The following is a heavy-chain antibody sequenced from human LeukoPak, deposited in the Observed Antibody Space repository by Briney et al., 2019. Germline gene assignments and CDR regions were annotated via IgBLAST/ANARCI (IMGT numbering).Heavy chain of an antibody. CDR1: DGSISSYY. J-gene: IGHJ4*02. CDR2: INSSGST. Sequence: SETLSLTCTVSDGSISSYYWTWIRQPAGKGLEWIVRINSSGSTNYNPSLNSRVTLSVDTSKNQFSLKLSSVTAADTAVYYCARAGDGYTSDYWGQGTLVSVSS. D-gene: IGHD5-24*01. V-gene: IGHV4-4*07. CDR3: ARAGDGYTSDY.